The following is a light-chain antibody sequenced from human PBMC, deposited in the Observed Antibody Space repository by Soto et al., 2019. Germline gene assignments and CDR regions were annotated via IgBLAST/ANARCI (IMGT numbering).Light chain of an antibody. Sequence: DIQMTQSRYSLSASVGDSVTIACRSSQNIRTYLNWYQQKPGRAPKLLIHSASALPSGVPSRFSGSGSGTEFTLTMSGLQPEDFATYYCQQGHSTPYTFGQVTKVDI. CDR2: SAS. CDR1: QNIRTY. J-gene: IGKJ2*01. CDR3: QQGHSTPYT. V-gene: IGKV1-39*01.